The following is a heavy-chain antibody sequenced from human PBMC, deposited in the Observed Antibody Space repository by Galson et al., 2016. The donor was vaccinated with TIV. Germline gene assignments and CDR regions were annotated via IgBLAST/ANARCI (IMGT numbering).Heavy chain of an antibody. Sequence: SLRLSCAASGFTFHSYAMTRVRQVPGKGLEWVSGINGGGTTYYADSVKGRFTISRDNSKKSLSLQMNNLRAEDTAVYYCVKDKQWVADCGDSWGQGTLVIVSS. CDR2: INGGGTT. CDR1: GFTFHSYA. J-gene: IGHJ4*02. CDR3: VKDKQWVADCGDS. V-gene: IGHV3-23*01. D-gene: IGHD2-21*01.